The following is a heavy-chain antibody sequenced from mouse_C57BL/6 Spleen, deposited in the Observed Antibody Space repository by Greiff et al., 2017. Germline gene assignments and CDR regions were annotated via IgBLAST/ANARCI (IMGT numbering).Heavy chain of an antibody. D-gene: IGHD1-1*01. CDR3: ARHDTTVGPWFAY. CDR1: GFTFSSYG. V-gene: IGHV5-6*01. Sequence: DVHLVESGGDLVKPGGSLKLSCAASGFTFSSYGMSWVRQTPDKRLEWVATISSGGSYTYYPDSVKGRFPISRDNAKNTLYLQMSSLKSEDSAMYYCARHDTTVGPWFAYWGQGTLVTVSA. CDR2: ISSGGSYT. J-gene: IGHJ3*01.